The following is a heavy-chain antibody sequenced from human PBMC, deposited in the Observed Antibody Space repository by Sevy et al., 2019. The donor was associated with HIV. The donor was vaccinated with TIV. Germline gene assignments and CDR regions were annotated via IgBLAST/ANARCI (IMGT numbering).Heavy chain of an antibody. V-gene: IGHV3-11*01. CDR1: GFTFSDYY. CDR3: ARAMGSYTFDY. CDR2: ISKSGSTM. D-gene: IGHD1-26*01. J-gene: IGHJ4*02. Sequence: GGSLRLSCAASGFTFSDYYMGWIHQAPGRGLEWVSYISKSGSTMYYADSVKGRFTISRDNARNSLYLQMNSLRAEDTAVYFCARAMGSYTFDYWGQGILVTVSS.